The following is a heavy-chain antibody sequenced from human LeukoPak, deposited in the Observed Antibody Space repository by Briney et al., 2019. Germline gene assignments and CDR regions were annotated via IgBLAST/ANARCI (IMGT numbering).Heavy chain of an antibody. D-gene: IGHD3-3*01. V-gene: IGHV1-18*01. CDR3: ARDSRITIFGVVIDDAFDI. CDR2: ISAYNGNT. J-gene: IGHJ3*02. CDR1: GYTFTSYG. Sequence: ASVXVSCKASGYTFTSYGISWVRQAPGQGLEWMGWISAYNGNTNYAQKLQGRVTMTTDTSTSTAYMELRSLRSDDTAVYYCARDSRITIFGVVIDDAFDIWGQGTMVTVSS.